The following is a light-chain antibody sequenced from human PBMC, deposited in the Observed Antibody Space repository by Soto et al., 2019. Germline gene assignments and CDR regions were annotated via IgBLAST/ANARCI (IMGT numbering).Light chain of an antibody. J-gene: IGKJ1*01. Sequence: DIQMTQSPSTLSASVGDRVTITCRASQSISSWLAWYQQKPGKAPKLLIYDVSSLESGVPSRFSGSGSGTEFILTISSLQPDDIATYYCQQYNTFCTFGQGTKVEIK. CDR1: QSISSW. CDR3: QQYNTFCT. CDR2: DVS. V-gene: IGKV1-5*01.